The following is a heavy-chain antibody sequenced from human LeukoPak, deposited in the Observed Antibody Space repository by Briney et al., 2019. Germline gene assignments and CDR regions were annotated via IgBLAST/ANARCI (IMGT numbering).Heavy chain of an antibody. CDR2: IYHSGST. CDR1: GYSISSGYY. CDR3: ARTSGWDHDAFDI. J-gene: IGHJ3*02. V-gene: IGHV4-38-2*02. D-gene: IGHD6-19*01. Sequence: SETLSLTCTVSGYSISSGYYWGWMRQPPGKGLEWVGSIYHSGSTYYNPSLKSRVTISVDTSKNQFSLQLNSVTPEDTAVYYCARTSGWDHDAFDIWGQGTMVTVSS.